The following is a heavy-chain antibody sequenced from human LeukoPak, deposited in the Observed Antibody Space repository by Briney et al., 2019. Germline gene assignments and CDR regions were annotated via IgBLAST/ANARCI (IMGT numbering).Heavy chain of an antibody. Sequence: PGGSLRLSCAAPGLIFSTSPMNWVRQAPGKGLEWVSTSGTTGDTYYADSVKGRFTISRDNSKNTLYLQMTSLRAEDTALYYCATKTPGNYPYDYWGQGTLVIVSP. D-gene: IGHD3-22*01. CDR3: ATKTPGNYPYDY. J-gene: IGHJ4*02. V-gene: IGHV3-23*01. CDR1: GLIFSTSP. CDR2: TSGTTGDT.